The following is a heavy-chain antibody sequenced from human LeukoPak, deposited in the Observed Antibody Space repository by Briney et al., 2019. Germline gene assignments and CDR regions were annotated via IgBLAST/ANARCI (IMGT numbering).Heavy chain of an antibody. CDR2: IYYSGST. D-gene: IGHD2-2*01. V-gene: IGHV4-31*03. CDR1: GGSLISGGYY. CDR3: ARDASNAGGFDY. Sequence: SQTLSLTCTVSGGSLISGGYYWSWLRQHPGTGLEWIGYIYYSGSTYYNPSLKSRVTISVDTSKNQFSLKLSSVTAADTAVYYCARDASNAGGFDYWGQGTLVTVSS. J-gene: IGHJ4*02.